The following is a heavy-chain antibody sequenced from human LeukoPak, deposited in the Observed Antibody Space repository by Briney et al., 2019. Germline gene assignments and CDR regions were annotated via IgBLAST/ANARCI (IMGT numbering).Heavy chain of an antibody. D-gene: IGHD4-17*01. CDR2: ITSGGTTI. Sequence: GSLRLSCAASGFTFSSYNMNWVRQAPGKGLEWVSYITSGGTTIYYADSVKGRFTISRDNAKNSLYLQMNSLRAEDTAVYYCARDYSTVTTFFDYWGQGTLVTVSS. CDR3: ARDYSTVTTFFDY. CDR1: GFTFSSYN. J-gene: IGHJ4*02. V-gene: IGHV3-48*01.